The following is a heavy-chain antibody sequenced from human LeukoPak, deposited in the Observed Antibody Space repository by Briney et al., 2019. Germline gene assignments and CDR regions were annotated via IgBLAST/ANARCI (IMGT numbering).Heavy chain of an antibody. D-gene: IGHD3-16*01. CDR1: GGSFGGYY. Sequence: SETLSLTCAVYGGSFGGYYWSWIRQPPGKGLEWIGEINHSGSTNYNPSLKSRVTISVDTSKNQFSLKLSSVTAADTAVYYCARHWGADNYFDYWGQGTLVTVSS. CDR2: INHSGST. CDR3: ARHWGADNYFDY. V-gene: IGHV4-34*01. J-gene: IGHJ4*02.